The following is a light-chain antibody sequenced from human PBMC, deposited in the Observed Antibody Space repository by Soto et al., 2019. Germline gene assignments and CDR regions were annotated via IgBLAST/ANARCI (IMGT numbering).Light chain of an antibody. V-gene: IGKV3-20*01. Sequence: EIVLTQSPGTLSLSPGERATLSCRASLSVSSSYLAWYQQKPGQAPRLLIYGASSRATGIPDRFSGSGSGTDFTLTISRLEPEDFAVYYCQQYGSSPLEKTFGQGTKLEIK. CDR3: QQYGSSPLEKT. CDR2: GAS. CDR1: LSVSSSY. J-gene: IGKJ2*01.